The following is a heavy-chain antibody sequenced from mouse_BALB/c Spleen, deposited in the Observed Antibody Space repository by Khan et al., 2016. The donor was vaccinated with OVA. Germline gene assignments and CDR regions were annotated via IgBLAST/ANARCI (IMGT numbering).Heavy chain of an antibody. Sequence: VQLQESGPGLVQPSQSLSITCTVSGFSLTNFGVHWVRQSPGKGLEWLGVIWSGGSTDYNAALKSRLSISKDNSKTQVFFKMNSLQPNDTATYYCARREYLMTWFAYWGQGTLVTVSA. CDR2: IWSGGST. J-gene: IGHJ3*01. CDR3: ARREYLMTWFAY. CDR1: GFSLTNFG. V-gene: IGHV2-2*02.